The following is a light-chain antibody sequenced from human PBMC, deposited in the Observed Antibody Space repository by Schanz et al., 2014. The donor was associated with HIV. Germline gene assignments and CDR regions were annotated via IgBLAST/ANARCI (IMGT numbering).Light chain of an antibody. V-gene: IGKV1-39*01. J-gene: IGKJ1*01. CDR3: QQYYTLSRT. Sequence: DIQMTQSPSSLSASVGDRVTITCRASQSISSYLNWYQQKPGRAPKLLIYAASSLQSGVPSRFSGSGSGTDFTLTISSLQPEDFATYYCQQYYTLSRTFGPGTKVE. CDR2: AAS. CDR1: QSISSY.